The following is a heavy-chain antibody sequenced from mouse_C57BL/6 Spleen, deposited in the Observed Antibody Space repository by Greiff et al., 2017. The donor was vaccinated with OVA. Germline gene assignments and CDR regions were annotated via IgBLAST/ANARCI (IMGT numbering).Heavy chain of an antibody. J-gene: IGHJ2*01. D-gene: IGHD2-4*01. CDR1: GYTFTRYW. CDR2: IYPGSGST. V-gene: IGHV1-55*01. CDR3: ARENYDYALFDY. Sequence: VQLQQPGAELVKPGASVKMSCKASGYTFTRYWITWVKQRPGQGLEWIGDIYPGSGSTNYNEKFKSKATLTVDTSSSTAYMQLSSLTSEDSAVYYCARENYDYALFDYWGQGTTLTVSS.